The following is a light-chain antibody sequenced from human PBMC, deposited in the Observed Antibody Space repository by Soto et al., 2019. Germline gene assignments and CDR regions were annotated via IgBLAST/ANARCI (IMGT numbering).Light chain of an antibody. V-gene: IGKV1-39*01. CDR1: QRIGTF. Sequence: DIQVTQPASSLSASVGASVTLTCRTSQRIGTFLNWYQQRQGRAPNHLISSASTLQSGVPSRFNAGGSGTDFTLTITSLQPEDSATYYCQLSYNAWTFGQGTKV. J-gene: IGKJ1*01. CDR2: SAS. CDR3: QLSYNAWT.